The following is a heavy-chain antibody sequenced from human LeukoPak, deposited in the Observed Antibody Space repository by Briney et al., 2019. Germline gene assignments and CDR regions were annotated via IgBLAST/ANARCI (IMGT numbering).Heavy chain of an antibody. CDR2: IWYDGSNK. V-gene: IGHV3-33*01. J-gene: IGHJ6*02. CDR1: GFTFSSFG. CDR3: AREAQYCSSTSCYDSSYYYAMDV. Sequence: GGSLRLSCAASGFTFSSFGMHWVRQAPGKGLEWVAVIWYDGSNKYYADSVKGRFTISRDNSKNTLYLQMNSLRAEDTAVYYCAREAQYCSSTSCYDSSYYYAMDVWGQGTTVTVSS. D-gene: IGHD2-2*01.